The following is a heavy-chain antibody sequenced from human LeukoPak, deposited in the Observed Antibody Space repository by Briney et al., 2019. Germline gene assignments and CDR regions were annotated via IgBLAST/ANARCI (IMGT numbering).Heavy chain of an antibody. D-gene: IGHD4-11*01. J-gene: IGHJ4*02. CDR2: IYIGDSDT. CDR1: GYKFASYW. Sequence: GESLEISCQGFGYKFASYWIGWVREMPGKGQGWMGIIYIGDSDTRYGPSFRGQVTISAEKSISTAYLQWSSLKASDTAVYYCARHEIYSDSFFDYCGQGTLFTVSS. CDR3: ARHEIYSDSFFDY. V-gene: IGHV5-51*01.